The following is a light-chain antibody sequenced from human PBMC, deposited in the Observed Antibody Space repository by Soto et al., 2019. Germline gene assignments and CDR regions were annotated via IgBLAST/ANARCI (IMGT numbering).Light chain of an antibody. J-gene: IGKJ1*01. CDR3: QQYSTFWT. CDR1: RSLTRW. Sequence: DIQMSQSPSTLSASVGDRVTITCRASRSLTRWLAWYQQKPGRAPKLLIYETSILQSGVPSRFSDSGSGTDFTLTISGVQPDDIATYYCQQYSTFWTFGQGTRVEVK. CDR2: ETS. V-gene: IGKV1-5*03.